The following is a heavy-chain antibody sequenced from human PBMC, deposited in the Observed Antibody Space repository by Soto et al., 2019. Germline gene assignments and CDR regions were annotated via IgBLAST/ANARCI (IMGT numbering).Heavy chain of an antibody. V-gene: IGHV1-3*01. CDR2: INAGNGNT. J-gene: IGHJ5*02. CDR3: ARDLINVVVVAATGRGPWFDP. Sequence: ASVKVSCKASGYTFTSYAMHWVRQAPGQRLEWMGWINAGNGNTKYSQKFQGRVTITRDTSASTAYMELSSLRSEDTAVYYCARDLINVVVVAATGRGPWFDPWGKGTLVTVSS. D-gene: IGHD2-15*01. CDR1: GYTFTSYA.